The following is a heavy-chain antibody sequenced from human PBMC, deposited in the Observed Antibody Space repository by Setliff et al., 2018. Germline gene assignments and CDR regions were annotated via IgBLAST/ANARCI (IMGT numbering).Heavy chain of an antibody. J-gene: IGHJ4*02. D-gene: IGHD7-27*01. CDR3: VRDLHWGFDY. V-gene: IGHV3-7*01. CDR2: IKKDGSIK. Sequence: PGGSLRLSCAASGFTFRSYWMSWVRQAPGKGLEWVANIKKDGSIKYYLDSVRGRFTISRDNAENSLTLQMNSLRAEDTAVYYCVRDLHWGFDYWGLGTLVTVSS. CDR1: GFTFRSYW.